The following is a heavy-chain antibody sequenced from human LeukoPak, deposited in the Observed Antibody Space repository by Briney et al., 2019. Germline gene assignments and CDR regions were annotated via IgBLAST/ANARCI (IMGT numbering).Heavy chain of an antibody. CDR3: ARLDDSNSRRPENDASDV. CDR1: GSTVKRNY. J-gene: IGHJ3*01. D-gene: IGHD3-22*01. CDR2: IYSGGDT. Sequence: SGGSLRLSCAVSGSTVKRNYMSWARQAPGKGLEWVSVIYSGGDTYYADSVKGRFTISRDNYKNTVYLQMNNLRPEDTAVYYCARLDDSNSRRPENDASDVWGQGTTVTVSS. V-gene: IGHV3-66*02.